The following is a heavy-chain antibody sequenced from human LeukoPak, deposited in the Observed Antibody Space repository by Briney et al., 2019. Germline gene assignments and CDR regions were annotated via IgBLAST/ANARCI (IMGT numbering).Heavy chain of an antibody. Sequence: GASLKISCKGSGYRFTSYWIAWVRQMPGKGLEWMGIVYPGDSNTRYSPSFEGQVTISADKSMNTAYLQWSSLKASDTAMYYCARNRGDNTFDYWGQGTLVTVSS. CDR3: ARNRGDNTFDY. J-gene: IGHJ4*02. V-gene: IGHV5-51*01. CDR1: GYRFTSYW. D-gene: IGHD3-10*01. CDR2: VYPGDSNT.